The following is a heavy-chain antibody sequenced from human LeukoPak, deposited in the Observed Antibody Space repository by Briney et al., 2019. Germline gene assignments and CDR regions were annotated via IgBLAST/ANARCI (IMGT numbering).Heavy chain of an antibody. V-gene: IGHV4-34*01. D-gene: IGHD2-21*01. CDR3: ARVSRLWWARDI. CDR2: INHSGST. J-gene: IGHJ3*02. CDR1: GGSFSAYY. Sequence: IPSETLSLTCAVYGGSFSAYYWSWIRQPPGKELEWIGEINHSGSTNYNPSPKSRVNISVDTSKNQFSLKLSSVTAADTAVYYCARVSRLWWARDIWGQGTMVTVSS.